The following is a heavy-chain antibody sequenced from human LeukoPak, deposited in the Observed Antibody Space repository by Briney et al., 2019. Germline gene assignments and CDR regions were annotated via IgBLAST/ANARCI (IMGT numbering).Heavy chain of an antibody. CDR1: GGSISSYY. Sequence: SETLSLTCTVSGGSISSYYWSWIRQPPGKGLEWIRYIYYSGSTNYNPSLKSRVTISVDTSKNQFSLKLSSVTAADTAVYYCARVRQREQWLVPSPFHAFDIWGQGTMVTVSS. D-gene: IGHD6-19*01. V-gene: IGHV4-59*01. J-gene: IGHJ3*02. CDR3: ARVRQREQWLVPSPFHAFDI. CDR2: IYYSGST.